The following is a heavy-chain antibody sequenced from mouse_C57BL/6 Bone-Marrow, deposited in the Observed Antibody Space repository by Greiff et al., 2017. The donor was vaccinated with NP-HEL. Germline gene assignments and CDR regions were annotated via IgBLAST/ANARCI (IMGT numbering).Heavy chain of an antibody. CDR1: GFTFSDYY. J-gene: IGHJ4*01. CDR3: AREGGLRRRTYAMDY. Sequence: EVKLKESEGGLVQPGSSMKLSCTASGFTFSDYYMAWVRQVPEKGLEWVANINSGGSSTYYLDSLKSRFIISRDNAKNILYLQRSSLKSEDTATYYCAREGGLRRRTYAMDYWGQGTSVTVSS. V-gene: IGHV5-16*01. D-gene: IGHD2-4*01. CDR2: INSGGSST.